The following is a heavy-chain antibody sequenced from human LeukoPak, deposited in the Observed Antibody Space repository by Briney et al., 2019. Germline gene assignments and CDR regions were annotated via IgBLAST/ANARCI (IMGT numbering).Heavy chain of an antibody. D-gene: IGHD6-13*01. J-gene: IGHJ6*02. CDR2: ISWNSGSI. CDR1: GFTFDDYA. V-gene: IGHV3-9*01. CDR3: AEDKRVSSSSWYGSGYYGMDV. Sequence: GGSLRLSCAASGFTFDDYAMHWVRQAPGKGLEWVSGISWNSGSIGYADSVKGRFTISRDNAKNSLYLQMNSLRAEDTALYYCAEDKRVSSSSWYGSGYYGMDVWGQGTTVTVSS.